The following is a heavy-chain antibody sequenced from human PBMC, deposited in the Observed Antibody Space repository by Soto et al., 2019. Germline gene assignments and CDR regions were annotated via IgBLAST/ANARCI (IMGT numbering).Heavy chain of an antibody. J-gene: IGHJ6*02. CDR2: ISSSSSTI. D-gene: IGHD1-26*01. CDR3: TRVGGSVSGMDV. CDR1: GFTFSRYS. V-gene: IGHV3-48*04. Sequence: GGSLRLSCAASGFTFSRYSMNWVRQAPGKGLEWVSYISSSSSTIYYADSVKGRFTISRDNAKNTLYLQMNSLRAEDTAVYYCTRVGGSVSGMDVWGQGTTVTVSS.